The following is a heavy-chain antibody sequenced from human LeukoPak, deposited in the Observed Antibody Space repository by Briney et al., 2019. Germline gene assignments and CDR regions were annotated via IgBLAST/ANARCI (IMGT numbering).Heavy chain of an antibody. CDR2: INHSGST. D-gene: IGHD3-22*01. CDR1: GGSFSGYY. J-gene: IGHJ4*02. CDR3: ASGYYDSSGYYLGY. Sequence: SETLSLTCAVYGGSFSGYYWSWIRQPPGKGLEWIGEINHSGSTNYNPSLKSRVTISVDTSKNQFSLKLSSVTAADTAVHYCASGYYDSSGYYLGYWGQGTLVTVSS. V-gene: IGHV4-34*01.